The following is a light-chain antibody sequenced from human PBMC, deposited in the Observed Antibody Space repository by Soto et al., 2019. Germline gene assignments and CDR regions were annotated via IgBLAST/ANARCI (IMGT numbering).Light chain of an antibody. CDR3: TSYAGSNNWV. V-gene: IGLV2-8*01. Sequence: QSVLTQPPSASGSPGQSVTISCTGTSSDVGGYNYVSWYQQHPGKAPKLMIYEVSKRPSGVPDRFSGSKFGTTASLTVSGLQAEDEADYYCTSYAGSNNWVFGGGTKLTVL. CDR2: EVS. J-gene: IGLJ3*02. CDR1: SSDVGGYNY.